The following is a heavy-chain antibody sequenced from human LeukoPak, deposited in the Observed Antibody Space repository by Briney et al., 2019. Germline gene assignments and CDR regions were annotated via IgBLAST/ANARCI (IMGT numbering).Heavy chain of an antibody. CDR2: ISGSGGST. Sequence: GGSLRLSCAASGFTFSSYAMRWVRQAPGKGLERVSSISGSGGSTYYADSVKGRFTISRDNSKNTLYLQMNNLRAEDTAVYYCAKAHRGITIFGLEFDFWGQGTLVTVSS. V-gene: IGHV3-23*01. D-gene: IGHD3-3*01. CDR3: AKAHRGITIFGLEFDF. J-gene: IGHJ4*02. CDR1: GFTFSSYA.